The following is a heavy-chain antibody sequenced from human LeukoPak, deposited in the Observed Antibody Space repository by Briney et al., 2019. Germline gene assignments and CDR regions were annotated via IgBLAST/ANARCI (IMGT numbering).Heavy chain of an antibody. Sequence: GGSLRLSCEASGXTFSNYGMHWVRQAPGKGLEWLAVIWFNGSNKYYTDSVKGRFVISRDNSKNTLYLQMNSLRAEDTAVYYCARDQGWAFDYWGQGTPVTVSS. CDR2: IWFNGSNK. J-gene: IGHJ4*02. CDR1: GXTFSNYG. CDR3: ARDQGWAFDY. D-gene: IGHD3-16*01. V-gene: IGHV3-33*01.